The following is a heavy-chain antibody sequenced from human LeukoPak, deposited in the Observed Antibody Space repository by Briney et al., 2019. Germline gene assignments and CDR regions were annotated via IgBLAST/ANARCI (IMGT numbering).Heavy chain of an antibody. CDR3: ARDGRGYNWNYPYYYYYMDV. J-gene: IGHJ6*03. V-gene: IGHV1-69*13. CDR1: GDTFSSYS. CDR2: IIPIFGTA. D-gene: IGHD1-7*01. Sequence: ASVKVSCKASGDTFSSYSISWVRQAPGQGLEWMGGIIPIFGTANYAQKFQGRVTIIADESTSTAYMELSSLRSEDTAVYYCARDGRGYNWNYPYYYYYMDVWGKGTTVTVSS.